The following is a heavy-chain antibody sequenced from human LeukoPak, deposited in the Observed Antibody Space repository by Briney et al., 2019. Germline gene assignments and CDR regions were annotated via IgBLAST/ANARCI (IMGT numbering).Heavy chain of an antibody. J-gene: IGHJ6*02. CDR1: GFTFDDYA. D-gene: IGHD6-19*01. CDR2: ISWDSRNI. CDR3: ARGNRDSSGFYFYYGMDV. V-gene: IGHV3-9*01. Sequence: GESLRLSCAASGFTFDDYAMFWVRQAPGKGLEWVSGISWDSRNIGYAASVRGRFTTSRDNGKNSLYLQMNSLRPDDTALYYCARGNRDSSGFYFYYGMDVWGPGSTVTVSS.